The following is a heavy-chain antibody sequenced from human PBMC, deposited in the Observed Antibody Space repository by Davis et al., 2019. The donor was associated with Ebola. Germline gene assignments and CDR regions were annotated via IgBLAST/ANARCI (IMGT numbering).Heavy chain of an antibody. Sequence: GGSLRLSCKGSGYSFTSYWIGWVRQLPGKGLEWMGIIYAGDSDSRYSPSFEGQVTTSVDRSITTAYLQWRSLRTSDTAIYYCARQESLYGWSDYWGQGTLVTVSS. CDR1: GYSFTSYW. D-gene: IGHD2-8*01. CDR2: IYAGDSDS. J-gene: IGHJ4*02. CDR3: ARQESLYGWSDY. V-gene: IGHV5-51*01.